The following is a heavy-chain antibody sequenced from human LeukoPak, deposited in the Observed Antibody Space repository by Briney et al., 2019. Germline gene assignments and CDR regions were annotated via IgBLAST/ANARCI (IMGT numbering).Heavy chain of an antibody. D-gene: IGHD6-19*01. Sequence: SETLSLTCTVSGGSISSGSYYWSWIRQPAGKGLEWIGRIYTSGSTNYNPSLKSRVTISVDTSKNQFSLKLSSVTAADTAVYYCAREKYSSGPIHFDYWGQGTLVTVSS. CDR1: GGSISSGSYY. V-gene: IGHV4-61*02. J-gene: IGHJ4*02. CDR3: AREKYSSGPIHFDY. CDR2: IYTSGST.